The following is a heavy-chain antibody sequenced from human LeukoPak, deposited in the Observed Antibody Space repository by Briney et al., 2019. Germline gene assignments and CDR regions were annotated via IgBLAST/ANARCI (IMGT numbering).Heavy chain of an antibody. D-gene: IGHD2-21*02. CDR2: IHHRVGA. V-gene: IGHV4-34*01. CDR3: ARGPVRDDGLTGISYYFGLDV. J-gene: IGHJ6*02. CDR1: GGSFTDYY. Sequence: SETLSLTCAVYGGSFTDYYWSWIRHLPGKGLEWIGEIHHRVGANYNPSLWGRVTISADTSKNQFSLHLTSVTAADTATFYCARGPVRDDGLTGISYYFGLDVWGHGTTVTVFS.